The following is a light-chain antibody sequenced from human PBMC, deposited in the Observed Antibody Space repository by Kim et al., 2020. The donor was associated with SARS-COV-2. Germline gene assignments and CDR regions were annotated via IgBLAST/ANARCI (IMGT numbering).Light chain of an antibody. CDR2: DTN. V-gene: IGLV1-51*01. J-gene: IGLJ2*01. CDR1: SSTIGDNS. CDR3: GTWDGGLSAGV. Sequence: GQKVTISCSGSSSTIGDNSLSWYQQLPGTAPKLLIYDTNKRPSGIPDRFSGSKSATAATLGIAGLQTGDEADYYCGTWDGGLSAGVFGGGTQLTVL.